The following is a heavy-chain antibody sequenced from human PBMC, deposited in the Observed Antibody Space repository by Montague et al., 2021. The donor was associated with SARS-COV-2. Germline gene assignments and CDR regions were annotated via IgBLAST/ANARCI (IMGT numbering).Heavy chain of an antibody. D-gene: IGHD2-15*01. CDR2: IYYSGST. V-gene: IGHV4-59*01. Sequence: SETLSLTCTVSGGSISSYYWSWIRQPPGKGLEWIGYIYYSGSTNYNPSLKSRVTISVDTSKNQFSLELSSVTAADTAVNYCARALYCSGGSCYPNWFDPWGQGTLVTVSS. J-gene: IGHJ5*02. CDR1: GGSISSYY. CDR3: ARALYCSGGSCYPNWFDP.